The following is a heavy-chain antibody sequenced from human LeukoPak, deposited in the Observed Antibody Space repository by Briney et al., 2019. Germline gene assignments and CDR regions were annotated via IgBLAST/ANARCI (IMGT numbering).Heavy chain of an antibody. J-gene: IGHJ4*02. V-gene: IGHV3-66*01. CDR3: ATGPRNYYFDY. CDR2: IYSGGST. Sequence: GGSLRFSCAASGFTVCSNYMSWVRQAPGKGLEWVSVIYSGGSTYYADSVKGRFTISRDNSKNTLYLQMNSLRAEDTAVYYCATGPRNYYFDYWGQGTLVTVSS. CDR1: GFTVCSNY.